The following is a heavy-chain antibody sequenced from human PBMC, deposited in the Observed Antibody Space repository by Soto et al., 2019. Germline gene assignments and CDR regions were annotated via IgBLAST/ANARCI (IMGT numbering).Heavy chain of an antibody. D-gene: IGHD5-18*01. J-gene: IGHJ4*02. CDR1: GGSVTSDEDY. V-gene: IGHV4-30-4*01. Sequence: PSETLSLTCTVSGGSVTSDEDYWTWIRHSPGKGLEWIGYISNSGSTGYNPSLKTRLSMSVDRSKNQFTLRLTSVTAADTAVYFCATESGSTYGYFDHWGQGTQVTVSS. CDR3: ATESGSTYGYFDH. CDR2: ISNSGST.